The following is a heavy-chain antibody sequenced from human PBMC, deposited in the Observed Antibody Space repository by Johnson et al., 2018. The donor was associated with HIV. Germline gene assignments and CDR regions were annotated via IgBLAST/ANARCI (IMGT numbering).Heavy chain of an antibody. CDR2: INWNGGST. D-gene: IGHD7-27*01. CDR1: GFTFDDYG. CDR3: ARERSDGGANWGSHRAFDI. V-gene: IGHV3-20*04. Sequence: VQLVESGGGLVQPGDSLRLSCAASGFTFDDYGMSWVRQAPGKGLEWVSGINWNGGSTGYADSVKGRFTISRDNAKNSLYLQMNSLRAEDTALYYCARERSDGGANWGSHRAFDIWGQGTMVTVSS. J-gene: IGHJ3*02.